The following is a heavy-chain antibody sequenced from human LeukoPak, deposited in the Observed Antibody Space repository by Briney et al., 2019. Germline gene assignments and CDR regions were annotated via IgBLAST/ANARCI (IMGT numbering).Heavy chain of an antibody. J-gene: IGHJ3*02. Sequence: GRSLRLSCAASGFTFSSYGIHWVRQAPGQGLEWVAVIWYDGSNKYYAESVKGRFTISRDNSKNTRYLQMNSLRAEDTAVYYCARGNVYYYDSSGPTLGDAFDIWGQGTMVTVSS. V-gene: IGHV3-33*01. CDR3: ARGNVYYYDSSGPTLGDAFDI. CDR1: GFTFSSYG. D-gene: IGHD3-22*01. CDR2: IWYDGSNK.